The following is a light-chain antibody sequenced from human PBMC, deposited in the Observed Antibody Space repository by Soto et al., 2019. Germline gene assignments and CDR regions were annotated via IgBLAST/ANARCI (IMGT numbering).Light chain of an antibody. Sequence: DIQMTQSPSTLSASAGDRVTITCRASQNIDMYLAWYQQKPGQAPSLLIYRAYSLQSGVPSRFSGSGSGTEFTLTISSLQPDDFATYYCQQSITYPWTFGQGTKVDIK. V-gene: IGKV1-5*03. CDR1: QNIDMY. CDR3: QQSITYPWT. CDR2: RAY. J-gene: IGKJ1*01.